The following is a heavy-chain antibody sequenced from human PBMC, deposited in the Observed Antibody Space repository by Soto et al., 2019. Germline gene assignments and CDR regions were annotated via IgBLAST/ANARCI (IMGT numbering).Heavy chain of an antibody. J-gene: IGHJ4*02. CDR2: VYHTGST. CDR1: GGSFKSGSYS. Sequence: SETLSLTCTVSGGSFKSGSYSWSWIRQPPGKGLEWIGYVYHTGSTTYSPSLRGRVTMSADTSKNQFFLTLTSVTAADTAVYYCARGRGYCSPFGCAPVWGQGALVTVSS. CDR3: ARGRGYCSPFGCAPV. D-gene: IGHD2-15*01. V-gene: IGHV4-61*01.